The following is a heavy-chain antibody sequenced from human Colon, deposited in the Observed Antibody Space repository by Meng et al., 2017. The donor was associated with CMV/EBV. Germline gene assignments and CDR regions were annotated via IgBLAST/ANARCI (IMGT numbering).Heavy chain of an antibody. CDR3: AITTASMVRGVISALDY. CDR1: GFTFSSYE. CDR2: ISSSSSYI. J-gene: IGHJ4*02. Sequence: GESLKISCAASGFTFSSYEMIWVRQAPGKGLEWLSYISSSSSYIYYADSVKGRFTISRDNAKNSLYLQMNSLRAEDTAVYYCAITTASMVRGVISALDYWGQGT. V-gene: IGHV3-21*05. D-gene: IGHD3-10*01.